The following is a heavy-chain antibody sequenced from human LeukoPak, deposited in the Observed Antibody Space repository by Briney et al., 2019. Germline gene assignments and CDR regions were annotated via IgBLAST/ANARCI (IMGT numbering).Heavy chain of an antibody. V-gene: IGHV3-53*01. Sequence: GGSLRLSCAASGFTLSSNYMSWVRQAPGKGLEWVSVIYSGGSTYYTDSVKGRFTISKDNSKNTLYLQMNSLRAEDTAVYYCAREIGGALHYFDYWGQGTLVTVSS. J-gene: IGHJ4*02. CDR3: AREIGGALHYFDY. CDR1: GFTLSSNY. CDR2: IYSGGST. D-gene: IGHD1-26*01.